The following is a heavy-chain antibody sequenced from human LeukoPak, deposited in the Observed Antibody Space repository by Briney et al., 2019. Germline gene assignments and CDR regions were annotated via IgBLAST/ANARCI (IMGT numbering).Heavy chain of an antibody. J-gene: IGHJ4*02. D-gene: IGHD5-24*01. V-gene: IGHV3-11*01. CDR3: ARASLRRDGYKDFDY. CDR2: ISSTGSIT. CDR1: GFAFSDYY. Sequence: GGSLRLSCEASGFAFSDYYMTWIRQSPGRGLEWISYISSTGSITYYADSVEGRFTISRDNAKNSLYLQMNSLRAEDTAVYYCARASLRRDGYKDFDYWGQGTLVTVSS.